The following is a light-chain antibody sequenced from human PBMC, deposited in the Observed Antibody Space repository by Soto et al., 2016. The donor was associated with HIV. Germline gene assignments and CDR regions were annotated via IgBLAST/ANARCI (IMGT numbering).Light chain of an antibody. Sequence: DIQMTQSPSTLSASVGDRVTITCRASQGISNSLAWYQQKPGKAPKLLLYGASRLESGVPSRFSGSASGTDYTLTISSLQPEDFATYYCQQYYNTPPWTFGQGTKVEIQ. CDR1: QGISNS. CDR3: QQYYNTPPWT. V-gene: IGKV1-NL1*01. J-gene: IGKJ1*01. CDR2: GAS.